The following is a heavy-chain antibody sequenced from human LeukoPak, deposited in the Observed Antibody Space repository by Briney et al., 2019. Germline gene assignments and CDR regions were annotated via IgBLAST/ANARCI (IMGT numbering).Heavy chain of an antibody. V-gene: IGHV1-46*01. CDR3: ARDSPDTAMGSYYYYMDV. Sequence: GASVKVSCKASGYTFTGYYMHWVRQAPGQGLEWMGIINPSGGSTSYAQKFQGRVTMTRDTSTSTVYMELSSPRSEDTAVYYCARDSPDTAMGSYYYYMDVWGKGTTVTVSS. CDR2: INPSGGST. D-gene: IGHD5-18*01. CDR1: GYTFTGYY. J-gene: IGHJ6*03.